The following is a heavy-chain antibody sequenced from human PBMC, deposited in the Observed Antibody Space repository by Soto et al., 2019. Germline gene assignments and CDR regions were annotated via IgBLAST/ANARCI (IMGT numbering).Heavy chain of an antibody. J-gene: IGHJ6*02. CDR1: GFAFSNFW. CDR2: IKGDGSEK. V-gene: IGHV3-7*01. Sequence: GGSLRLSCVASGFAFSNFWMSWVRQAPGKGLEWVANIKGDGSEKRYVDSVKGRLTISRDNAKNSVYLQMNSLRVEDTALYYCGRDEVRNGVGVWGQGTTVTVSS. CDR3: GRDEVRNGVGV.